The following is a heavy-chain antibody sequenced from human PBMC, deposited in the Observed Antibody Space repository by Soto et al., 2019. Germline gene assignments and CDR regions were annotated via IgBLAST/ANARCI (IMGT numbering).Heavy chain of an antibody. CDR2: IYYSGST. Sequence: SETLSLTCTVSGGSISSSSYYWGWIRQPPGKGLEWIGSIYYSGSTYYNPSLKSRVTISVDTSKNQFSLKLSSVTAADTAVYYCARRGPLGQLPNYYYYYGMDVWGQGTTVTVSS. V-gene: IGHV4-39*01. J-gene: IGHJ6*02. CDR3: ARRGPLGQLPNYYYYYGMDV. CDR1: GGSISSSSYY. D-gene: IGHD2-2*01.